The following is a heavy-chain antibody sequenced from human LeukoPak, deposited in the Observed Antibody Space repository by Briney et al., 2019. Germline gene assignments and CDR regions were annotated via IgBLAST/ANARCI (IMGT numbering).Heavy chain of an antibody. Sequence: GGSLRLCCAASGFPFSAYSMNWVRQAPGKGLEWVSSISGSSNYMYYADSVKGRFTISRDNAKNPLYLQMNSLRAEDTAVYYCAKAYYDSSGYSYYFDYWGQGTLVTVSS. CDR1: GFPFSAYS. V-gene: IGHV3-21*01. J-gene: IGHJ4*02. D-gene: IGHD3-22*01. CDR2: ISGSSNYM. CDR3: AKAYYDSSGYSYYFDY.